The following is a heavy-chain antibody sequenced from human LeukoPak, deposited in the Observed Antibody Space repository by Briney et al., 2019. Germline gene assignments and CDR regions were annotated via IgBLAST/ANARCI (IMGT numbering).Heavy chain of an antibody. CDR2: IYTSGST. D-gene: IGHD6-13*01. Sequence: SETLSLTCTVSGGSMSDIYWSWIRQPAGKGLEWIGRIYTSGSTIYSPSLKSRVTMSVDTSKNQFSLKLSSVTAADTAVYFCARGFGSSWYYFDYWGQGTLVTVSS. J-gene: IGHJ4*02. CDR3: ARGFGSSWYYFDY. CDR1: GGSMSDIY. V-gene: IGHV4-4*07.